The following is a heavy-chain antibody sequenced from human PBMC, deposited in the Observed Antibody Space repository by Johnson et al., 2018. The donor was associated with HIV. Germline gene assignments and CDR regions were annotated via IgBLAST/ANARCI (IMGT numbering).Heavy chain of an antibody. V-gene: IGHV3-9*01. CDR1: GFTFDDYA. D-gene: IGHD1-26*01. Sequence: VQLVESGGGLVQPGGSLRLSCAASGFTFDDYAMHWVRQAPGKGLEWVSGISWNSGSIGYADSVKGRFTISRDNAKNSLYLQMNTLRAEDTALYYCAEGATRYKTSGSNSDGAFDIWGQGTMVTVSS. CDR2: ISWNSGSI. CDR3: AEGATRYKTSGSNSDGAFDI. J-gene: IGHJ3*02.